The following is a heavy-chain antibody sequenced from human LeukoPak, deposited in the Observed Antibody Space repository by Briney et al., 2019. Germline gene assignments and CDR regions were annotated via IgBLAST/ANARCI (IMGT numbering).Heavy chain of an antibody. CDR3: TRPESSSSLACDH. V-gene: IGHV3-23*01. CDR2: VSGSGGST. D-gene: IGHD2-2*01. CDR1: GFTFSSYA. Sequence: GGSLRLSCAASGFTFSSYAMSWVRQAPGKGLEWVSAVSGSGGSTYYADSVKGRFTISRDNAKNTLYLQMNSLRAEDTAVYYCTRPESSSSLACDHWGQGTLVTVSS. J-gene: IGHJ4*02.